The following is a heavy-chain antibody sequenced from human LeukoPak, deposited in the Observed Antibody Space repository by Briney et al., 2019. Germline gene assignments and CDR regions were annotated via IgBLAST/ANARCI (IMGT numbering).Heavy chain of an antibody. CDR3: AREVWYYGSGSYSAWFDP. V-gene: IGHV4-34*01. D-gene: IGHD3-10*01. J-gene: IGHJ5*02. Sequence: SETLSLTCAAYGGSFSGYYWSWIRQPPGKGLEWIGEINHSGSTNYNPSLKSRVTISVDTSKNQFSLKLSSVTAADTAVYYCAREVWYYGSGSYSAWFDPWGQGTLVTVSS. CDR1: GGSFSGYY. CDR2: INHSGST.